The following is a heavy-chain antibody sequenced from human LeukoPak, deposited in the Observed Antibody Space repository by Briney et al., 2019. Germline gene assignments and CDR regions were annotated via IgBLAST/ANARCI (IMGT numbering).Heavy chain of an antibody. CDR3: AKSGGGRYS. J-gene: IGHJ5*02. CDR1: GFTVSSYA. V-gene: IGHV3-23*01. D-gene: IGHD3-10*01. CDR2: ISASGGST. Sequence: GGSLRLSCAASGFTVSSYAMSWVRQAPGKGLEWVSGISASGGSTYYADSVKGRFTISRDNSKNTLYLQMNSLRAEDTAVYHCAKSGGGRYSWGQGTLVTVSS.